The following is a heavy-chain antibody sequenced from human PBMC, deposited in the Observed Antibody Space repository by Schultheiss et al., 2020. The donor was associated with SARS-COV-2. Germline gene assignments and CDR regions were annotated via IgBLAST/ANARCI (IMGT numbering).Heavy chain of an antibody. V-gene: IGHV3-49*03. D-gene: IGHD6-13*01. CDR2: IRSKAYGGTT. Sequence: GESLKISCTASGFTFGDYAMSWFRQAPGKGLEWVGFIRSKAYGGTTEYAASVKGRFTISRDDSKSIAYLQMNSLKTEDTAVYYCARDGEQQLVRAFDIWGQGTMVTVSS. CDR3: ARDGEQQLVRAFDI. J-gene: IGHJ3*02. CDR1: GFTFGDYA.